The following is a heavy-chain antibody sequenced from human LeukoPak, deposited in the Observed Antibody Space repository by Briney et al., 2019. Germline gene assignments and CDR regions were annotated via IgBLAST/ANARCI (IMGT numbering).Heavy chain of an antibody. Sequence: GGSLRLSCAASGFTLSTYWMHWVRHAPGKGLVWVSRLNTDGIATYYADSVKGRFTISRDNAKNTLYLQMNSLRAADTAVYYCAELGITMIGGVWSKGTTVTISS. D-gene: IGHD3-10*02. CDR2: LNTDGIAT. J-gene: IGHJ6*04. CDR1: GFTLSTYW. V-gene: IGHV3-74*01. CDR3: AELGITMIGGV.